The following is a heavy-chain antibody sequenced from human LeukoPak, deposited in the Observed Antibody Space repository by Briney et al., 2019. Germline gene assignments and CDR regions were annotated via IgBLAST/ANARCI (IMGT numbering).Heavy chain of an antibody. V-gene: IGHV4-38-2*02. CDR2: IYHSGST. CDR1: GYSINSGYY. D-gene: IGHD1-7*01. J-gene: IGHJ6*03. CDR3: AREGREWNYGSYYYYMDV. Sequence: IPSETLSLTCTVSGYSINSGYYWGWIRQPPGKGLEWIGSIYHSGSTYYNPSLKSRVTISVDTSKNQFSLKLSSVTAADTAVYYCAREGREWNYGSYYYYMDVWGKGTTVTVSS.